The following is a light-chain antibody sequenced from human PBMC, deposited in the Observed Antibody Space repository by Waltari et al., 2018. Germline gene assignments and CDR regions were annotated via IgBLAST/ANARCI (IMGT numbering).Light chain of an antibody. CDR2: ENT. V-gene: IGLV1-40*01. CDR1: RSNIGAGYD. Sequence: QSVLTQPPSVSGTPGQRVAISCTGSRSNIGAGYDVHWYQQLPGTAPKLLIYENTNRPSGVPDRFSASKSGTSASLAITGLQAEDEADYFCQSYDSSLSGSRVFGGGTKLTVL. J-gene: IGLJ3*02. CDR3: QSYDSSLSGSRV.